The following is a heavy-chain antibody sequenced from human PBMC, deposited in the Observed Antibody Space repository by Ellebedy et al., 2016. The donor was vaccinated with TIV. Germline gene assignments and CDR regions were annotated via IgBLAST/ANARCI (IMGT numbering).Heavy chain of an antibody. D-gene: IGHD6-19*01. CDR1: GGSFSGYY. CDR2: IYYSGST. V-gene: IGHV4-59*01. J-gene: IGHJ5*02. CDR3: AATEVAENWFDP. Sequence: SETLSLTCAVYGGSFSGYYWSWIRQPAGKGLEWIGYIYYSGSTNYNPSLKSRVTISVDTSKNQFSLKLSSVTAADTAVYYCAATEVAENWFDPWGQGTLVTVSS.